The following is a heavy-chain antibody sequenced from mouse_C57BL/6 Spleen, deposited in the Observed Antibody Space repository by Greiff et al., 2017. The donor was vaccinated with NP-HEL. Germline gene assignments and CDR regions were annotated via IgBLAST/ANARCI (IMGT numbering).Heavy chain of an antibody. CDR3: AREGQLGRLGDY. Sequence: VQLQQPGAELVKPGASVKLSCKASGYTFTSYWMQWVKQRPGQGLEWIGEIDPSDSYTNYNQKFKGKATLTVDTYSSTAYMQLSSLTSEDSAVYYCAREGQLGRLGDYWGQGTTLTVSS. V-gene: IGHV1-50*01. CDR2: IDPSDSYT. CDR1: GYTFTSYW. D-gene: IGHD4-1*02. J-gene: IGHJ2*01.